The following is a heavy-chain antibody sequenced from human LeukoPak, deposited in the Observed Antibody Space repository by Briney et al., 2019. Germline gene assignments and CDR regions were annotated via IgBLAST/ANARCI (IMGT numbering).Heavy chain of an antibody. V-gene: IGHV1-46*01. CDR2: INPSGGST. CDR3: ASDDSSGWYYAFDI. D-gene: IGHD6-19*01. CDR1: GYTFTGYY. Sequence: GASVKVSCKASGYTFTGYYMHWVRQASGQGLEWMGIINPSGGSTSYAQKFQGRVTMTRDTSTSTVYMELSSLRSEDTAVYYCASDDSSGWYYAFDIWGQGTMVTVSS. J-gene: IGHJ3*02.